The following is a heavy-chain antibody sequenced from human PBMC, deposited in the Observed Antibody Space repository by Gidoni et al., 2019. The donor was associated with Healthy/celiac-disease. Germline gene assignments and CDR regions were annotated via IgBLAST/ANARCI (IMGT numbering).Heavy chain of an antibody. D-gene: IGHD1-26*01. J-gene: IGHJ4*02. CDR3: AREGDSGSYSPPGD. CDR2: IWYDGSNK. CDR1: GFTFSSYG. V-gene: IGHV3-33*01. Sequence: QVQLVESGGGVVQPGRSLRLSCAASGFTFSSYGMHWVRQAPGKGLEWVAVIWYDGSNKYYADSVKGRFTISRDNSKNTLYLQMNSLRAEDTAVYYCAREGDSGSYSPPGDWGQGTLVTVSS.